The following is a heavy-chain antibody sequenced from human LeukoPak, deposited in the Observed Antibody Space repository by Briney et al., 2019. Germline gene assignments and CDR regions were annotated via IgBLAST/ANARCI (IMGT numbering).Heavy chain of an antibody. Sequence: GGSLRLSCAASGFTFSSYSMNWVRQAPGKGLEWVSYISSSSSTIYYADSVKGRFTISRDNAKNSLYLQMNSLRAEDMALYYCAKGHSSGWYSLSYFDYWGQGTLVTVSS. D-gene: IGHD6-19*01. CDR3: AKGHSSGWYSLSYFDY. CDR1: GFTFSSYS. V-gene: IGHV3-48*04. J-gene: IGHJ4*02. CDR2: ISSSSSTI.